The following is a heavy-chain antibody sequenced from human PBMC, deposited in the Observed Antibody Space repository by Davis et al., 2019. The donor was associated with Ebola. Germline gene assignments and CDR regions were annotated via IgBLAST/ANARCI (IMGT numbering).Heavy chain of an antibody. J-gene: IGHJ6*04. CDR2: IKQDGSEK. Sequence: PGGSLRLSCAASGFSLSNYWGHWVRQAPGKGLEWVANIKQDGSEKYYVDSVKGRFTISRDNAKNSLYLQMNSLRDEDTAVYYCVRSLDVWGKGTTVTVSS. V-gene: IGHV3-7*01. CDR1: GFSLSNYW. CDR3: VRSLDV.